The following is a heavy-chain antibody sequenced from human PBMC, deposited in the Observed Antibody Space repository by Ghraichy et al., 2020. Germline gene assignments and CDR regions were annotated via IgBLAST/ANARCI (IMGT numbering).Heavy chain of an antibody. CDR1: GGSVSSGSYY. J-gene: IGHJ6*02. D-gene: IGHD4-23*01. CDR3: ARDTYGGNSNPNSGGYYYYGMDV. Sequence: SETLSLTCTVSGGSVSSGSYYWSWIRQPPGKGLEWIGYIYYSGSTNYNPSLKSRVTISVDTSKNQFSLKLSSVTAADTAVYYCARDTYGGNSNPNSGGYYYYGMDVWGQGTTVTVSS. CDR2: IYYSGST. V-gene: IGHV4-61*01.